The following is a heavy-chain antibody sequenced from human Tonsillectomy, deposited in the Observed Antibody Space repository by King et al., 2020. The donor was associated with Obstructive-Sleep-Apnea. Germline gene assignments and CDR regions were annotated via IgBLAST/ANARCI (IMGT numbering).Heavy chain of an antibody. Sequence: VQLVESGGGLVKPGGSLRLSCAASGFTFSDYYMSWIRQAPGQGLEWVSYISYDSNTIYYADSVKGRFTISSDNAKNSLYLRMNSLRAVDTAVYYCASSTTIIRGYFDYWGQGTLVTVSS. CDR1: GFTFSDYY. J-gene: IGHJ4*02. D-gene: IGHD3-9*01. CDR3: ASSTTIIRGYFDY. V-gene: IGHV3-11*01. CDR2: ISYDSNTI.